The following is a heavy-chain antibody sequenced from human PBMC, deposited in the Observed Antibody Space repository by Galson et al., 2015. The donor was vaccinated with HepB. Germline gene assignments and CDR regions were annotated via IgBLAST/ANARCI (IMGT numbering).Heavy chain of an antibody. CDR2: ISYDGSNK. D-gene: IGHD3-22*01. Sequence: SLRLSCAASGFTFSSYAMHRVRQAPGKGLEWVAVISYDGSNKYYADSVKGRFTISRDNSKNTLYLQMNSLRAEDTAVYYCAKCDDSSGYYYYYYYGMDVWGQGTTVTVSS. CDR3: AKCDDSSGYYYYYYYGMDV. V-gene: IGHV3-30*18. CDR1: GFTFSSYA. J-gene: IGHJ6*02.